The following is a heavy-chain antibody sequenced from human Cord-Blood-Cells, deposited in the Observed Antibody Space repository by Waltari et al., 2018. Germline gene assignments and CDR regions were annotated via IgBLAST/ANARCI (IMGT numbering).Heavy chain of an antibody. V-gene: IGHV3-7*01. CDR3: AREGIAVALDY. CDR1: GFTFSSYW. D-gene: IGHD6-19*01. CDR2: RKQGGSEK. Sequence: EVQLVESGGGLVQPGGSLRLSCAASGFTFSSYWMSWVRQAPGKGMEWVANRKQGGSEKYYVDSVKGRLTISRDNAKNSLYLQMNSLRAEDTAVYYCAREGIAVALDYWGQGTLVTVSS. J-gene: IGHJ4*02.